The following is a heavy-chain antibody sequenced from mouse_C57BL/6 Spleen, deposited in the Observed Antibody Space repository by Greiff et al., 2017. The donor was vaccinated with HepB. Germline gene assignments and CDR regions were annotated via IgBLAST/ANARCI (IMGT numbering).Heavy chain of an antibody. J-gene: IGHJ4*01. D-gene: IGHD2-13*01. Sequence: VQLQHSGPELVKPGASVKLSCKASGYTFTSYDINWVKQRPGQGLEWIGWIYPRDGSTKYNEKFKGKATLAVDTSSSTAYMELHSLTSEDSAVYFCASHCDDAMDYWGQGTSVTVSS. CDR3: ASHCDDAMDY. CDR2: IYPRDGST. V-gene: IGHV1-85*01. CDR1: GYTFTSYD.